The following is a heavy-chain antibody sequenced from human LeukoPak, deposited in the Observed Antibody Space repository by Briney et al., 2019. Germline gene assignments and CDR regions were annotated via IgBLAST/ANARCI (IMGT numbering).Heavy chain of an antibody. D-gene: IGHD3-3*01. CDR3: ARDSFGVVSASFYFDY. Sequence: GGSLRLSCAASGFTFSSYGMHWVRQAPGKGLVWVADISYDGSNKYYADSVKGRFTISRDNAKNSLYLQMNSLRDEDTAVYYCARDSFGVVSASFYFDYWGQGTLVTVSS. CDR1: GFTFSSYG. J-gene: IGHJ4*02. V-gene: IGHV3-30*03. CDR2: ISYDGSNK.